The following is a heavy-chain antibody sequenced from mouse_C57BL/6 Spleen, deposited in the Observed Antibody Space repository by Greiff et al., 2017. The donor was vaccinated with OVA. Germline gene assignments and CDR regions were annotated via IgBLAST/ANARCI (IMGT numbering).Heavy chain of an antibody. D-gene: IGHD2-4*01. Sequence: VQLQQPGAELVRPGSPVKLSCKASGYTFTSYWMHWVKQRPIQGLEWIGNIDPSDSETHYNQKFKDKATLTVDKSSSTAYMQLSSLTSEDSAVYYCARGDYDGYYFDYWGQGTTLTVSS. J-gene: IGHJ2*01. CDR2: IDPSDSET. CDR1: GYTFTSYW. V-gene: IGHV1-52*01. CDR3: ARGDYDGYYFDY.